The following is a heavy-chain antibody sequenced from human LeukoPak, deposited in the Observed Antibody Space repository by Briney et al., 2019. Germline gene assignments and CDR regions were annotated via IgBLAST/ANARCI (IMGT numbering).Heavy chain of an antibody. J-gene: IGHJ3*02. CDR1: GFTFSSYS. Sequence: KPGGSLRLSCAASGFTFSSYSMNWVRQAPGKGLEWVSSISSSSSYIYYADSVKGRFTISRDNAKNSLYLQMNSLRAEDTAVYYCARADYDSSGYGNDDAFDIWGQGTMVTVSS. V-gene: IGHV3-21*01. CDR3: ARADYDSSGYGNDDAFDI. D-gene: IGHD3-22*01. CDR2: ISSSSSYI.